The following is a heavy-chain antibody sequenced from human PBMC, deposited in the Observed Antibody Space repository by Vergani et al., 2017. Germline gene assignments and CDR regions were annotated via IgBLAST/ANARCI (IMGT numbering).Heavy chain of an antibody. Sequence: EVQLLESGGGLVQPGGSLRLSCAASGFTFSSYAMSWVRPAPGKGLEWVSAISGSGGSTYYADSVKGRFTISRDNSKNTLYLQMNSLRAEDTAVYYCAKDRRDIVVVVAATPVEYFDYWGEGTLVTVSS. CDR1: GFTFSSYA. D-gene: IGHD2-15*01. V-gene: IGHV3-23*01. CDR2: ISGSGGST. J-gene: IGHJ4*02. CDR3: AKDRRDIVVVVAATPVEYFDY.